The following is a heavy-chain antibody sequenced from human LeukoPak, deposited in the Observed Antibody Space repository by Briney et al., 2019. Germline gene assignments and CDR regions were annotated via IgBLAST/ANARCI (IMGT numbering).Heavy chain of an antibody. J-gene: IGHJ6*02. D-gene: IGHD3-10*01. CDR1: GYTFSGNY. Sequence: APVRVSCTSSGYTFSGNYIYWVRQAPGQGLEWMGWINPNSGDTNYAQKFQGRVTMTRDTSISTAYMDLSSLISDDTAVYYCARGGSSSGSYYYGVDAWGQGTTVTVSS. CDR2: INPNSGDT. V-gene: IGHV1-2*02. CDR3: ARGGSSSGSYYYGVDA.